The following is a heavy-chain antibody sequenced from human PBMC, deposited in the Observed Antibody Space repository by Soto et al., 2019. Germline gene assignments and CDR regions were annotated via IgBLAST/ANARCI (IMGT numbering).Heavy chain of an antibody. V-gene: IGHV2-70*19. D-gene: IGHD1-1*01. CDR2: IYTGGGT. CDR1: GLTVSTNPM. J-gene: IGHJ3*02. Sequence: LRLSCAASGLTVSTNPMSWVRQAPGKGLEWVSVIYTGGGTHYSTSLKTRLTISKDTSKNQVVLTMTNMDPVDTATYYCARIPRLGEFDAFDIWGQGTRVTVSS. CDR3: ARIPRLGEFDAFDI.